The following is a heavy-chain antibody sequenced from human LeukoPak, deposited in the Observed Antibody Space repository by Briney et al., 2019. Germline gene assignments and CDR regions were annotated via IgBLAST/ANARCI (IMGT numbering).Heavy chain of an antibody. J-gene: IGHJ5*02. V-gene: IGHV1-69*04. Sequence: ASVKVSCKASGGTFSSYAISWVRQAPGQGLEWMGRIIPILGIANYAQKFRGRVTITADKSTSTAYMELSRLRSDDTAVYYCARDLVCSSTSCFGWFDPWGQGTLVTVSS. CDR1: GGTFSSYA. CDR3: ARDLVCSSTSCFGWFDP. D-gene: IGHD2-2*01. CDR2: IIPILGIA.